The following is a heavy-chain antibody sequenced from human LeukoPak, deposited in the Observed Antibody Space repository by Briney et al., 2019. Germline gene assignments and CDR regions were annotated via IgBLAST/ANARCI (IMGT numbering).Heavy chain of an antibody. J-gene: IGHJ6*03. CDR1: GDSISDSSYY. CDR3: AIGTTGTFFSYYCMDV. Sequence: PSETLSLTCTVSGDSISDSSYYWDWIRQPPGKGLEWIASIYYSGSTYYNPSLKSRVTISVDTSKNQFSLKLSSVTAADTAVYYCAIGTTGTFFSYYCMDVWGKGTTVTVSS. D-gene: IGHD1-1*01. CDR2: IYYSGST. V-gene: IGHV4-39*07.